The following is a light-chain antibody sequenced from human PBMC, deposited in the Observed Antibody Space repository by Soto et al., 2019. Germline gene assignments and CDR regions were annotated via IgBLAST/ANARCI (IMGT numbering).Light chain of an antibody. Sequence: LTQPASVSGSPGQSITISCTGTSSDFGNYNLVSWYQQHPGKVPKLILFEVNKRPSGVSGRFSGSKSGNTASLTISGLQAEDEADYYCCSFTSSNTHVFGTGTKGTVL. CDR1: SSDFGNYNL. CDR3: CSFTSSNTHV. V-gene: IGLV2-23*02. CDR2: EVN. J-gene: IGLJ1*01.